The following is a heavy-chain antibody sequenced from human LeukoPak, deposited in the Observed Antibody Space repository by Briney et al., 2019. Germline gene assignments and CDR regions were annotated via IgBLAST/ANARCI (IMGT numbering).Heavy chain of an antibody. CDR3: SRESGAFSPFGY. CDR1: GGSISSTNW. D-gene: IGHD1-26*01. V-gene: IGHV4-4*02. Sequence: PSETLSLTCGVSGGSISSTNWWSWVRQPPGQGLEWIGEISLSGVTNYNPSLKSRVTMSLDRSKNHLSLTLISVTAADTAVYYCSRESGAFSPFGYWGQGTLVTVSS. J-gene: IGHJ4*02. CDR2: ISLSGVT.